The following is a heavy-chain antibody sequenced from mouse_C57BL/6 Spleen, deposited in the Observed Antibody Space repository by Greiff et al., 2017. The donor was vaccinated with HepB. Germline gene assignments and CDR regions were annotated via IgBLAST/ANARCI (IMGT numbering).Heavy chain of an antibody. J-gene: IGHJ4*01. CDR1: GYTFTDYN. CDR2: INPNNGGT. Sequence: DVKLQESGPELVKPGASVKIPCKASGYTFTDYNMDWVKQSHGKSLEWIGDINPNNGGTIYNQKFKGKATLTVDKSSSTAYMELRSLTSEDTAVYYCARSIYDGYHYYAMDYWGQGTSVTVSS. V-gene: IGHV1-18*01. D-gene: IGHD2-3*01. CDR3: ARSIYDGYHYYAMDY.